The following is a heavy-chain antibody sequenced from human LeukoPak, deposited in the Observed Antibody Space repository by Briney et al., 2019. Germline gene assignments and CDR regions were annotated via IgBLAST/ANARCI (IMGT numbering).Heavy chain of an antibody. Sequence: GGSLRLSCAASGFTFSSYAMHWVRQAPGKGLEWVSAISGSGGSTYYADSVKGRFTISRDNSKNTLYLQMNSLRAEDTAVYYCAKVPGYSSSWPFDYWGQGTLVTVSS. J-gene: IGHJ4*02. V-gene: IGHV3-23*01. CDR1: GFTFSSYA. CDR3: AKVPGYSSSWPFDY. CDR2: ISGSGGST. D-gene: IGHD6-13*01.